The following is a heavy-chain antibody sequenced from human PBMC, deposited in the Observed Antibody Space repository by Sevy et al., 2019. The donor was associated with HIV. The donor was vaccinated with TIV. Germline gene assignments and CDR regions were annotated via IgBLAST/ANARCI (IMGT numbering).Heavy chain of an antibody. D-gene: IGHD3-10*01. CDR3: ARDLSITMVRGAFDI. Sequence: GGSQRLSCAASGFTFSSYAMHWVRQAPGKGLEWVVVISYDGSNKYYADSVKGRFTISRDNSKNTLYLQMNSLRAEDTAVYYCARDLSITMVRGAFDIWGQGTMVTVSS. J-gene: IGHJ3*02. V-gene: IGHV3-30-3*01. CDR2: ISYDGSNK. CDR1: GFTFSSYA.